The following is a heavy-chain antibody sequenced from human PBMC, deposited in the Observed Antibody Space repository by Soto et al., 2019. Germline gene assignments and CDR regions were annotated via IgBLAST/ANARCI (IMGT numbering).Heavy chain of an antibody. V-gene: IGHV1-2*02. CDR3: AREGSVWKYFDY. J-gene: IGHJ4*02. CDR1: GYTFTANY. CDR2: INPNSGGT. Sequence: QVQLVQSGAEVKKPGASVKVSCKGSGYTFTANYIQWVRQAPGQGLEWMGWINPNSGGTTYAQKFQARVTLTRDTSITTAYMELSRLTSDDTAVYFCAREGSVWKYFDYWGQGSLVTVPS. D-gene: IGHD6-19*01.